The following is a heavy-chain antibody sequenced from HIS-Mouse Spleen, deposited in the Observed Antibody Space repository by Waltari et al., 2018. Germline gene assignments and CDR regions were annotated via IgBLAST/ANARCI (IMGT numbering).Heavy chain of an antibody. CDR3: AREIPYSSSWYDWYFDL. J-gene: IGHJ2*01. D-gene: IGHD6-13*01. CDR1: GRSISSSIYY. V-gene: IGHV4-39*07. Sequence: QLQLQEAGPGLVKPSETLSLTCTVSGRSISSSIYYWGGIRQPPGKGLEWIGSIYYSGSTYYNPSLKSRVTISVDTSKNQFSLKLSSVTAADTAVYYCAREIPYSSSWYDWYFDLWGRGTLVTVSS. CDR2: IYYSGST.